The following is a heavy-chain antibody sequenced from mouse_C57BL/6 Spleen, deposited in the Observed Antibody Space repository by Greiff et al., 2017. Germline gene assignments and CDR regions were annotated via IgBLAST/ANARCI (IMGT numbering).Heavy chain of an antibody. V-gene: IGHV1-50*01. Sequence: QVQLQQSGAELVKPGASVKLSCKASGYTFTSYWMQWVKQRPGQGLEWIGEIDTSDSYTNYNQKFKGKATLTVDTSSSTAYMQLSSLTSEDSTVYYCARVWGEGNPADYWGQGTTLTVSS. D-gene: IGHD2-1*01. CDR1: GYTFTSYW. CDR2: IDTSDSYT. J-gene: IGHJ2*01. CDR3: ARVWGEGNPADY.